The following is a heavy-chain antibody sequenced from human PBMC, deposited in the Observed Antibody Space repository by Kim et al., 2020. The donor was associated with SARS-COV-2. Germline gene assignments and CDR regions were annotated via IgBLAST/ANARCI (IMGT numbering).Heavy chain of an antibody. J-gene: IGHJ4*02. CDR3: ARGSFHSGYDSFFQPNY. CDR1: GYTFTSYD. D-gene: IGHD5-12*01. V-gene: IGHV1-8*01. CDR2: MNPNSGNT. Sequence: ASVKVSCKASGYTFTSYDINWVRQATGQGLEWMGWMNPNSGNTGYAQKFQGRVTLTRNSSISTAYMELSSLRSEDTAVYYCARGSFHSGYDSFFQPNYWGQGTLVTVSS.